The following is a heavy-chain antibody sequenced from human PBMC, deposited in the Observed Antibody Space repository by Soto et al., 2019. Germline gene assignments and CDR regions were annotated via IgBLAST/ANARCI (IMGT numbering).Heavy chain of an antibody. Sequence: GESLTLSSTPSAVNLISETIKCVRPAPGKGLEYVSAISSNGGSTYYANSVKGRFTISRDNSKNTLYLQMGSLRAEDMAVYYCARGSSSWTDDAFDIWGQGTMVTVSS. CDR2: ISSNGGST. V-gene: IGHV3-64*01. J-gene: IGHJ3*02. D-gene: IGHD6-13*01. CDR3: ARGSSSWTDDAFDI. CDR1: AVNLISET.